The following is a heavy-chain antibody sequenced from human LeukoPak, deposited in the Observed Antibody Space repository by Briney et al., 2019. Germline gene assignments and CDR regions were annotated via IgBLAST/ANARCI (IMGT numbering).Heavy chain of an antibody. CDR1: GGVG. CDR2: NYWDDDK. Sequence: SGPTLVNPPQTLTLTCTFSGGVGVGWIRQPPGKALEWLALNYWDDDKRYSPSLRSRLTITKDTSKNQVVLTVTKMDPVDTATYYCAHLDSPGTFDIWGQGTTVTVSS. D-gene: IGHD3/OR15-3a*01. V-gene: IGHV2-5*02. CDR3: AHLDSPGTFDI. J-gene: IGHJ3*02.